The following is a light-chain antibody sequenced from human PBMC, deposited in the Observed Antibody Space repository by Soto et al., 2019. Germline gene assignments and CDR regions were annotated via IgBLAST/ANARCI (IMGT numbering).Light chain of an antibody. V-gene: IGKV1-5*01. CDR2: GAS. CDR1: QTISSW. CDR3: QQYGSSRT. J-gene: IGKJ1*01. Sequence: DIQMTQSPSTLSGSVGDRVTITCRASQTISSWLAWYQQKPGKAPKLLIYGASSRATGIPDRFSGSGSGTDFTLTISRLEPEDFAVYYCQQYGSSRTFGQGTKVDIK.